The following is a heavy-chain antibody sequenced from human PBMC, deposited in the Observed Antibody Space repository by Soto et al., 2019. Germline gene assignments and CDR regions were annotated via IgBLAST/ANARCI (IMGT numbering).Heavy chain of an antibody. J-gene: IGHJ6*03. V-gene: IGHV4-39*01. D-gene: IGHD1-7*01. CDR1: GGSISSSSYY. CDR3: ARLNWNYVRNYYYYYYMDV. Sequence: QLQLQESGPGLVKPSETLSLTCTVSGGSISSSSYYWGWIRQPPGKGLEWIGSIYYSGSTYYNPSLKSRFTISVDTSTNQFSLKLSSVTAADTAVYYCARLNWNYVRNYYYYYYMDVWGKGTTVTVSS. CDR2: IYYSGST.